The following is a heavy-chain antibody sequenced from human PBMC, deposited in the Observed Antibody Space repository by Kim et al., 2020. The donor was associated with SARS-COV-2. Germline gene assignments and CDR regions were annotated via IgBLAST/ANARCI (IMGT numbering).Heavy chain of an antibody. Sequence: GGSLRLSCAASGFTFSSYGMHWVRQAPGKGLEWVAVISYDGSNKYYADSVKGRFTISRDNSKNTLYLQMNSLRAEDTAVYYCAKDPFTHDSSGKDVYLWGQGTLVTVSS. D-gene: IGHD3-22*01. V-gene: IGHV3-30*18. CDR1: GFTFSSYG. J-gene: IGHJ4*02. CDR3: AKDPFTHDSSGKDVYL. CDR2: ISYDGSNK.